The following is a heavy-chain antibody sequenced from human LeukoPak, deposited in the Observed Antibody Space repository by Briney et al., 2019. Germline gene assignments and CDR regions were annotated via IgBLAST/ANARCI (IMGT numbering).Heavy chain of an antibody. CDR3: ARYGVGYFDY. D-gene: IGHD4-17*01. J-gene: IGHJ4*02. CDR1: GFTVSSNY. Sequence: SGGSLRLSCAASGFTVSSNYMSWVRQAPGRGLEWVSVIYSGGSTYYADSVKGRFTISRHNSKNTLYLQMNSLRAEDTAVYYCARYGVGYFDYWGQGTLVTVSS. V-gene: IGHV3-53*01. CDR2: IYSGGST.